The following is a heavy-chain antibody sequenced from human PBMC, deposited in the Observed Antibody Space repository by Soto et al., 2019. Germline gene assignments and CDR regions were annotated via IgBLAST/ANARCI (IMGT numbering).Heavy chain of an antibody. J-gene: IGHJ6*02. CDR1: GFTFSTHA. Sequence: GGSLRLSCVASGFTFSTHAMSWVRQVPGKGLEWVGRIKSKTDGGTTDYAAPVKGRFTISRDDSKNTLYLQMNSLKTEDTAVYYCTTLGYDFWSGYLPYYYYGMDVWGQGTTVTVSS. V-gene: IGHV3-15*01. D-gene: IGHD3-3*01. CDR2: IKSKTDGGTT. CDR3: TTLGYDFWSGYLPYYYYGMDV.